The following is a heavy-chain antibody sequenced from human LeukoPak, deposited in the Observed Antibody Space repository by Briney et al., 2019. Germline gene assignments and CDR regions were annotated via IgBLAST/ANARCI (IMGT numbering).Heavy chain of an antibody. D-gene: IGHD3-10*01. J-gene: IGHJ6*03. CDR2: IKQDGSEK. CDR1: GFTFSSYW. CDR3: AREGMVRGVTSYIYYYYYMDV. V-gene: IGHV3-7*01. Sequence: PGGSLRLSCAASGFTFSSYWMSWVRQAPGKGLEWVANIKQDGSEKYYVDSVKGRFTISRDNAKNSLYLQMNSLRAEDTAVYYCAREGMVRGVTSYIYYYYYMDVWGKGTTVTVSS.